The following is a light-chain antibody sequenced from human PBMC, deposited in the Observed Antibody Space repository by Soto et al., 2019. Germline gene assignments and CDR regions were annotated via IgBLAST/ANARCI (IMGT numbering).Light chain of an antibody. Sequence: EIVMTQSPATLSVSPRERVTLSCRASQSVSRKLARYQQKPGQAPRLLIYGTTTRATGIPARFSGSGSGTEFTLTISSLQSEDFGIYYCQQYGHWPPYTFGQGTTLETK. J-gene: IGKJ2*01. V-gene: IGKV3-15*01. CDR2: GTT. CDR1: QSVSRK. CDR3: QQYGHWPPYT.